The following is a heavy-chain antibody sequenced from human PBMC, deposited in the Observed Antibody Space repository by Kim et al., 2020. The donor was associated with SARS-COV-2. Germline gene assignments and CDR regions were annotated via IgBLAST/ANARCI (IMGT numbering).Heavy chain of an antibody. D-gene: IGHD5-18*01. Sequence: KGRFPISRDNSKNTLYLQMNSLRAEDTAVYYCARDDSYGNDYYYYGMDVWGQGTTVTVSS. CDR3: ARDDSYGNDYYYYGMDV. V-gene: IGHV3-30*01. J-gene: IGHJ6*02.